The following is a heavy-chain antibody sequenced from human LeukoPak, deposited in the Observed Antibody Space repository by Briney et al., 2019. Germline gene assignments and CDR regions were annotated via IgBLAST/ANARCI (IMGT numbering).Heavy chain of an antibody. J-gene: IGHJ6*02. CDR2: FDPEDGKT. Sequence: GASVKVSCKVSGYTLTELFMFWLQQAPGKGRDWMGSFDPEDGKTVYAQKFQGGVTMTEDTSTDTAYMELSSLRSEDTAVYYCATGYLVAAGLMDVWGQGTTVTVSS. CDR1: GYTLTELF. CDR3: ATGYLVAAGLMDV. V-gene: IGHV1-24*01. D-gene: IGHD6-13*01.